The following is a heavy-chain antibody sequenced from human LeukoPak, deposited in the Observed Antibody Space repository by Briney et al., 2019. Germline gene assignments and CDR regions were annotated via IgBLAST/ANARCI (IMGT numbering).Heavy chain of an antibody. CDR1: GYAFTSYD. D-gene: IGHD1-26*01. CDR2: MNPNSGNT. CDR3: AGGFGGSYSWAFDI. Sequence: GASVKVSCKASGYAFTSYDINWVRQATGQGLEWMGWMNPNSGNTGYAQKFQGRVTMTRNTSISTAYMELGSLRSEDTAVYYCAGGFGGSYSWAFDIWGQGTMVTVSS. V-gene: IGHV1-8*01. J-gene: IGHJ3*02.